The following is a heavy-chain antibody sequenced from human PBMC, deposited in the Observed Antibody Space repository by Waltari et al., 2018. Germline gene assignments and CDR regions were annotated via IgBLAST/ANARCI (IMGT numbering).Heavy chain of an antibody. D-gene: IGHD1-1*01. CDR1: GGSISSSSYY. CDR3: ASFALELIERDYYYYMDV. V-gene: IGHV4-39*07. Sequence: QLQLQESGPGLVKPSETLSLTCTVSGGSISSSSYYWGWIRQPPGTGLEWIGNIYYSGRTYYNPSLKSGVTISVDTSKNQFSLKLSSVTAEDTAVYYCASFALELIERDYYYYMDVWGKGTTVTVSS. CDR2: IYYSGRT. J-gene: IGHJ6*03.